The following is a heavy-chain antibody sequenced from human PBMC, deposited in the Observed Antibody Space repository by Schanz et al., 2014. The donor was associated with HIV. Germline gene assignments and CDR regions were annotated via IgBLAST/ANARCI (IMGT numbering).Heavy chain of an antibody. Sequence: QVKLVQSGPEVKKPGASVTVSCKASGYTFTNYAINWVRQAPGQGLEWMGWIRNYIGNTDYAQNLQGRVTMTADTVTNIAYTELRSLTSGATAIHSCAGGSCSGAPCYSGDHWGQGTLVIVSS. J-gene: IGHJ4*02. V-gene: IGHV1-18*01. D-gene: IGHD2-15*01. CDR2: IRNYIGNT. CDR3: AGGSCSGAPCYSGDH. CDR1: GYTFTNYA.